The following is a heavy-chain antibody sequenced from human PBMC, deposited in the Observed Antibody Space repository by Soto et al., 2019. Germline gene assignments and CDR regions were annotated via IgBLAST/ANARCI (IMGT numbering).Heavy chain of an antibody. J-gene: IGHJ4*02. CDR1: GASINTYY. Sequence: PSETLSLTCTVSGASINTYYWAWIRQPPGKGLEWIGYIHNSGTTDYNPSLKSRVTMSVDTSKSQFSLKLSSVTAADTAVYYCARDYGAVSYGNDYWGQGTLVTVSS. D-gene: IGHD3-10*01. CDR3: ARDYGAVSYGNDY. V-gene: IGHV4-59*01. CDR2: IHNSGTT.